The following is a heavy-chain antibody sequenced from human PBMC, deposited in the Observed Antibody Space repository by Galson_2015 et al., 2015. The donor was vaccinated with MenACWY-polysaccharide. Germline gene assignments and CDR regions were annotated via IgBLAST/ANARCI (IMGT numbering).Heavy chain of an antibody. CDR1: GFTFSSYA. CDR3: AKDDYYDSSGYYPYFDY. J-gene: IGHJ4*02. D-gene: IGHD3-22*01. V-gene: IGHV3-23*01. Sequence: SLRLSCAVSGFTFSSYAMSWVRQAPGKGLEWVSAMSGSGGSTYYADSVKGRFTISRDNSKNTLYLQMNSLRAEDTALYYCAKDDYYDSSGYYPYFDYWGQGTLVTVSS. CDR2: MSGSGGST.